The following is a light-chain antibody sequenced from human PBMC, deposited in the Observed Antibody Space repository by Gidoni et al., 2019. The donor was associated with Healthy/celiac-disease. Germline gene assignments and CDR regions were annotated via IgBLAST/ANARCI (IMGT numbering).Light chain of an antibody. J-gene: IGKJ1*01. V-gene: IGKV3-20*01. CDR1: QSVSSSY. CDR2: GAS. CDR3: QQYGSSPET. Sequence: EIVLTQSPGPLSLSPGERATLSCRASQSVSSSYLAWYQQKPGQAPRLLNYGASSRATGIPDRFSGSGSGTDSTLTISRLEPEDVAVYYCQQYGSSPETFGQGTKVEIK.